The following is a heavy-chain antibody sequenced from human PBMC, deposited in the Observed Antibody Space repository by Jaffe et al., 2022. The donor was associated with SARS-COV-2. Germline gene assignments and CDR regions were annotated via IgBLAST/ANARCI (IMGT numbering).Heavy chain of an antibody. D-gene: IGHD2-2*01. Sequence: EVQLVESGGGLVQPGGSLRLSCAASGFTFSSYEMNWVRQAPGKGLEWVSYISSSGSTIYYADSVKGRFTISRDNAKNSLYLQMNSLRAEDTAVYYCARDSVVPAAISYYGMDVWGQGTTVTVSS. V-gene: IGHV3-48*03. J-gene: IGHJ6*02. CDR1: GFTFSSYE. CDR3: ARDSVVPAAISYYGMDV. CDR2: ISSSGSTI.